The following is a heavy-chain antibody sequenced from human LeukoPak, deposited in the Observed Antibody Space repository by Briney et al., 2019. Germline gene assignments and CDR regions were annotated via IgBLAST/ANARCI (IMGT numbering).Heavy chain of an antibody. CDR1: GGSFSGYY. Sequence: SETLSLTCAVYGGSFSGYYWSWVRQPPGKGLEWVGEINHSGSTNYNPSLKSRVTMSGDTSKHHFSLELRSVTAAETAVYCCAISGNYFSRDAFDIWGQGTMVTVSS. CDR2: INHSGST. D-gene: IGHD1-26*01. V-gene: IGHV4-34*01. J-gene: IGHJ3*02. CDR3: AISGNYFSRDAFDI.